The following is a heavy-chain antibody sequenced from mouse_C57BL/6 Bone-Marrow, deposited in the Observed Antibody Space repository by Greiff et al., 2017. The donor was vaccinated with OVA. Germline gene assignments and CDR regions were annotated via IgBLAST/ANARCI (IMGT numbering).Heavy chain of an antibody. CDR2: INPNNGGT. V-gene: IGHV1-26*01. J-gene: IGHJ2*01. CDR3: ARWGGTGY. Sequence: VQLQQSGPELVKPGASVKISCKASGYTFTDYYMNWVKQSHGKSLEWIGDINPNNGGTSYNQKFKGKATLTVDKSSSTAYMELRSLTSEDSAVYYCARWGGTGYWGQGTTLTVSS. CDR1: GYTFTDYY. D-gene: IGHD3-3*01.